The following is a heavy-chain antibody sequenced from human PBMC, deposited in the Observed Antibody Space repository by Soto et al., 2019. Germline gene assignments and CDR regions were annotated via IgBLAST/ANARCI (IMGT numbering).Heavy chain of an antibody. Sequence: SETLSLTCAVYGGSFSGYYWSWIRQPPGKGLEWIGEINHSGSTNYNPSLKSRVTISVDTSKNQFSLKLSSVTAADTAVYYCARGQWFDPWGQGTLVTVSS. CDR1: GGSFSGYY. CDR3: ARGQWFDP. CDR2: INHSGST. V-gene: IGHV4-34*01. J-gene: IGHJ5*02.